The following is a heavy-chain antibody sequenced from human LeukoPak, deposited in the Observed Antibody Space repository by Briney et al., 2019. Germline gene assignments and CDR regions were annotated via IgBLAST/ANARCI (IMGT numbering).Heavy chain of an antibody. Sequence: GESLKISCKGSGYRFTTYWIGWVRQMPGKGLEWMGIIYPGDSDTRYSPSFQDQVTISADKSITTAYLQWNSLKASDTAMYYCARQTGDNAFDIWGRGTMVTVSS. D-gene: IGHD7-27*01. CDR1: GYRFTTYW. V-gene: IGHV5-51*01. J-gene: IGHJ3*02. CDR3: ARQTGDNAFDI. CDR2: IYPGDSDT.